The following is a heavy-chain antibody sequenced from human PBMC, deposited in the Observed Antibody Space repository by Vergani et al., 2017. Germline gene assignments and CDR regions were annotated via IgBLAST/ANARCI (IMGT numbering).Heavy chain of an antibody. CDR3: AKDARIAAAGKGKNIYYYYMDV. CDR2: ISYDGSNK. Sequence: QVQLVESGGGVVQPGRSLRLSCAASGFTFSSYGMHWVRQAPGKGLEWVAVISYDGSNKYYADSVKGRFTISRDNSKNTLYLQMNSLRAEDTAVYYCAKDARIAAAGKGKNIYYYYMDVWGKG. J-gene: IGHJ6*03. CDR1: GFTFSSYG. V-gene: IGHV3-30*18. D-gene: IGHD6-13*01.